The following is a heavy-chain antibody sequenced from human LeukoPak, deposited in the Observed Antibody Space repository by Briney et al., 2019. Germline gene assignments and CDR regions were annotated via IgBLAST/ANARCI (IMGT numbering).Heavy chain of an antibody. CDR1: GGSISSGGYY. V-gene: IGHV4-61*08. CDR3: ARRSSITGTTMNWFDP. J-gene: IGHJ5*02. D-gene: IGHD1-7*01. Sequence: SETLSLTCTVSGGSISSGGYYWSWIRQPPGKGLEWIGYIYYSGSTNYNPSLKSRVTISVDTSKNQFSLKLSSVTAADTAVYYCARRSSITGTTMNWFDPWGQGTLVTVSS. CDR2: IYYSGST.